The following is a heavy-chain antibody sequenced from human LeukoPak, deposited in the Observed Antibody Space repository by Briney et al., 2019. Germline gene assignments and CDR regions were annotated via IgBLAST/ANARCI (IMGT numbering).Heavy chain of an antibody. CDR2: ISGSGGST. J-gene: IGHJ4*02. V-gene: IGHV3-23*01. Sequence: GGSLRLSCAASGFTFSSYAMSWVRQAPGQGLELVSAISGSGGSTYYADSVKGRFTISRDNSKNTLYIQMNSLRAEDTAVYYCARDDPLSGGYDYWGQGTLVTVSS. CDR3: ARDDPLSGGYDY. CDR1: GFTFSSYA. D-gene: IGHD1-26*01.